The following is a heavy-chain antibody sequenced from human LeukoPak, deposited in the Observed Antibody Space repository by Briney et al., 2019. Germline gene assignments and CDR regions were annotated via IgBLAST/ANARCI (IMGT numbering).Heavy chain of an antibody. Sequence: GGSLRLSCAASGFTFSSYAMSWVRQAPGKGLEWVSAISGSGGSTCYADSVKGRFTISRDNSKKTLYLQMNSLRAEDTAVYYCAKTPYYYGSGKLSGMDVWGQGTTVTVSS. CDR3: AKTPYYYGSGKLSGMDV. CDR2: ISGSGGST. D-gene: IGHD3-10*01. CDR1: GFTFSSYA. V-gene: IGHV3-23*01. J-gene: IGHJ6*02.